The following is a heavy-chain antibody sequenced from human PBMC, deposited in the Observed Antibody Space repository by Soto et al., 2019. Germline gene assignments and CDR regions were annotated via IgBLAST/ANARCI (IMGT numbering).Heavy chain of an antibody. J-gene: IGHJ5*02. CDR1: RFTISGHA. D-gene: IGHD2-2*02. CDR3: ARGACSSTNCYTNWFDP. CDR2: ISYDGSDK. Sequence: GGSLRLSCAASRFTISGHAMHWVRQAPGKGLEWLAVISYDGSDKFYADSVKGRFTISRDNAKNSLYLQMNSLRAEDTAVYYCARGACSSTNCYTNWFDPWGQGTLVTVSS. V-gene: IGHV3-30*04.